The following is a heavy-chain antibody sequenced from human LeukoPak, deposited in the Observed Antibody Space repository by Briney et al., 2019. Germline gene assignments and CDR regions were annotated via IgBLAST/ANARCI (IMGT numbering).Heavy chain of an antibody. CDR2: IYYSGST. Sequence: SETLSLTCTVSGGSISSYYWSWIRQPPGKGLEWIGYIYYSGSTNYNPSLKSRVTISVDTSKNQFSLKLSSVTAADTAVYYCARGPGFWSGYSCYYMDVWGKGTTVTVSS. D-gene: IGHD3-3*01. V-gene: IGHV4-59*01. J-gene: IGHJ6*03. CDR1: GGSISSYY. CDR3: ARGPGFWSGYSCYYMDV.